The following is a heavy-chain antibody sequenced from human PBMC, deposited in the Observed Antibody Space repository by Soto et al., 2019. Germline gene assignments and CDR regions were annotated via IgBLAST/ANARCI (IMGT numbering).Heavy chain of an antibody. V-gene: IGHV4-34*01. D-gene: IGHD1-1*01. Sequence: PSETLSLTCAVYGGSFSGYYWSWIRQPPGKGLEWIGEINHSGSTNYNPSLKSRVTISVDTSKNQLSLKLSSVTAADTAVYYCARYWNYYYMDVWGKGTTVTVSS. CDR2: INHSGST. CDR1: GGSFSGYY. J-gene: IGHJ6*03. CDR3: ARYWNYYYMDV.